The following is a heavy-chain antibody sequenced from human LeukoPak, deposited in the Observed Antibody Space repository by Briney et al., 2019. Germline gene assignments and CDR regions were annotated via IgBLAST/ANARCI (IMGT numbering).Heavy chain of an antibody. V-gene: IGHV5-51*01. CDR2: IYPGDSDT. CDR3: AESRDGYKGPHAFDI. CDR1: GYSFTSYW. J-gene: IGHJ3*02. Sequence: GESLKISCKGSGYSFTSYWNGWVRQMPGKGLEWKGIIYPGDSDTRYSPSFQGQVTISADKSISTAYLQWSSLKASDTAMYYCAESRDGYKGPHAFDIWGQGTMVTVSS. D-gene: IGHD5-24*01.